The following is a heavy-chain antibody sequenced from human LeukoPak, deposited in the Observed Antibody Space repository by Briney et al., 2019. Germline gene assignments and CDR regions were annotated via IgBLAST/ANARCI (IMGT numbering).Heavy chain of an antibody. D-gene: IGHD5-12*01. CDR1: GGSISSGDYY. V-gene: IGHV4-30-4*08. CDR3: ARHISLWLVAEDRNRYYFDY. CDR2: IYYSGST. J-gene: IGHJ4*02. Sequence: SETLSLTCTVSGGSISSGDYYWSWIRQPPGKGLEWIGYIYYSGSTYYNPSLKSRVTISVDTSKNRFSLKLSSVTAADTAVYYCARHISLWLVAEDRNRYYFDYWGQGTLVTVSS.